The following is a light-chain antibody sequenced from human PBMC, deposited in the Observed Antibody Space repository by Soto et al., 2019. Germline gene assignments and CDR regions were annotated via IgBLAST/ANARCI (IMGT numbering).Light chain of an antibody. CDR2: DAS. V-gene: IGKV3-11*01. CDR1: RSVSSY. J-gene: IGKJ5*01. Sequence: EIVMTQSPAPPSVSPGERAPPSRRATRSVSSYLAWYQQKPGQAPRLLIYDASSRPTDIPARFSGSGSGTDFTLTISSLEPEDFALYYCQQRSNWPITFGQGTRLEIK. CDR3: QQRSNWPIT.